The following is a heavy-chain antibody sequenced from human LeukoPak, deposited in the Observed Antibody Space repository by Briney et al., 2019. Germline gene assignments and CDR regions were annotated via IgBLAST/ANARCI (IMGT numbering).Heavy chain of an antibody. CDR3: ARIYRAGTEVFDY. CDR1: GFTFSSYW. J-gene: IGHJ4*02. Sequence: GGSLRLSCAASGFTFSSYWMHWVRQAPGKGLVWVSRINTDGSSTSYADSVKGRFTISRDNAKNTLYLQMNSLRAEDTAVYYWARIYRAGTEVFDYWGQGTPVTVSS. CDR2: INTDGSST. D-gene: IGHD1-14*01. V-gene: IGHV3-74*01.